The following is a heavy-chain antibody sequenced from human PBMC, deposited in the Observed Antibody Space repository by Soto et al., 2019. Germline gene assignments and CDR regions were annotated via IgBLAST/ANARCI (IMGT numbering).Heavy chain of an antibody. CDR3: ARRMKINCSGGSCYYYYMAV. CDR1: GGSISSSSYY. J-gene: IGHJ6*03. D-gene: IGHD2-15*01. Sequence: LSLTCTVSGGSISSSSYYWGWIRQPPGKGLEWIGSIYYSGSTYYNPSLKSRVTISVDTSKNQFSLKLSSVTAADTAVYYCARRMKINCSGGSCYYYYMAVWGKGTTVTVSS. CDR2: IYYSGST. V-gene: IGHV4-39*01.